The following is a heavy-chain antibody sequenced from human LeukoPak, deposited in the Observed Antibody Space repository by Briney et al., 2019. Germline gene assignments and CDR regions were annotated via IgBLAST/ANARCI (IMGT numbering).Heavy chain of an antibody. CDR2: LYPGGDRA. Sequence: GASVKVSCKASGRTLTTIYMHWVRQAPGQGLEWMAVLYPGGDRAIYAQRFQGRLTLTRDASTNTVYMEVSSLASEDTAVYYCASEVPRTSRFDHWGQGTLVTVSS. J-gene: IGHJ4*02. CDR1: GRTLTTIY. V-gene: IGHV1-46*01. D-gene: IGHD2-8*01. CDR3: ASEVPRTSRFDH.